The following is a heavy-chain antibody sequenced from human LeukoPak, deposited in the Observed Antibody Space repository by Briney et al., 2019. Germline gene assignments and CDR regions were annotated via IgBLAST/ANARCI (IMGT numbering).Heavy chain of an antibody. V-gene: IGHV3-21*01. Sequence: GGSLRLSCAASGFTFSSYSMNWVRQAPGKGLEWVLSISSSSSYIYYADSVKGRFTISRDNAKNSLYLQMNSLRAEDTAVYYCARGIGSLAFDYWGQGTLVTVSS. CDR3: ARGIGSLAFDY. CDR1: GFTFSSYS. D-gene: IGHD1-26*01. CDR2: ISSSSSYI. J-gene: IGHJ4*02.